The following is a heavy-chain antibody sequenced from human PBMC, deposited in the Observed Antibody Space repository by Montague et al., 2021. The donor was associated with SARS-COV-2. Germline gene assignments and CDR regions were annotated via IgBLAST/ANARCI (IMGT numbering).Heavy chain of an antibody. CDR3: ARGPKMGGSGYYYN. CDR1: GDSIGSSSYY. Sequence: SETLSLTCTVSGDSIGSSSYYWGWIRQPPGKGLEWIGSIYHDGNTYYYPSLKTRVSLSIDERKNQFSLKFYSVTVADTAVYSCARGPKMGGSGYYYNWGQGILVTVSS. CDR2: IYHDGNT. J-gene: IGHJ1*01. V-gene: IGHV4-39*01. D-gene: IGHD3-22*01.